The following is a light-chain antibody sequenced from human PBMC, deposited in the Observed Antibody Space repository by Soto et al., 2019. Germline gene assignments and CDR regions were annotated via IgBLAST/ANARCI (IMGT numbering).Light chain of an antibody. CDR2: GAS. CDR1: QSISSSY. CDR3: QQYSTSPRT. J-gene: IGKJ1*01. V-gene: IGKV3-20*01. Sequence: EMVLTQSPGTLSLSPGERATLSCRASQSISSSYLDWYQQKPGQAPRLLIFGASSRATGIPDRFRGSESGTDFTLTISSLEPGDFAVYYYQQYSTSPRTFGQGTKVEIK.